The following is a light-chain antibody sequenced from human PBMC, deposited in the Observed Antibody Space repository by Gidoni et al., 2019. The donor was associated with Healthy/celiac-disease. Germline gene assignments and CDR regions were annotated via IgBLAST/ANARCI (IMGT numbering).Light chain of an antibody. CDR3: QQYSNSALT. CDR1: QSVSSNY. Sequence: ELVLTQSPGTLSLSPGERATLSCRASQSVSSNYLAWYQQKPGQAPRLFIYGASSRATGIPDKFSGSGSGTDFTLTISRLEPEDFAMYYCQQYSNSALTFGGGTKVEIK. CDR2: GAS. J-gene: IGKJ4*01. V-gene: IGKV3-20*01.